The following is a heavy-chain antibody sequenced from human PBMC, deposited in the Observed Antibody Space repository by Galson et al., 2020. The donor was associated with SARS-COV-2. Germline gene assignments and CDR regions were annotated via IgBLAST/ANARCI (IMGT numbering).Heavy chain of an antibody. Sequence: RLEASVKVSCKASGYTFTSYAMNWVRQAPGQGLEWMGWINTNTGNPTYAQGFTGRFVFSLDTSVSTAYLQISSLKAEDTAVYYCARVHPIAAAGIRVWGQGTLVTVSS. J-gene: IGHJ4*02. D-gene: IGHD6-13*01. CDR3: ARVHPIAAAGIRV. CDR1: GYTFTSYA. CDR2: INTNTGNP. V-gene: IGHV7-4-1*02.